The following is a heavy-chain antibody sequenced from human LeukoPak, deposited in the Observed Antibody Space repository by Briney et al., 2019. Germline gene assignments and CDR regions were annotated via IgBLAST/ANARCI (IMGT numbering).Heavy chain of an antibody. CDR1: GGSISSGGYY. CDR2: IYYSGST. D-gene: IGHD4-11*01. J-gene: IGHJ5*02. Sequence: SETLSLTCTVSGGSISSGGYYWSWIRQHPGKGLEWIGYIYYSGSTYYNPSLKSRVTISVDTSKNQFSLKLSSVTAADTAVYYCAGADYSNYVRRFDPWGQGTLVTVSS. V-gene: IGHV4-31*03. CDR3: AGADYSNYVRRFDP.